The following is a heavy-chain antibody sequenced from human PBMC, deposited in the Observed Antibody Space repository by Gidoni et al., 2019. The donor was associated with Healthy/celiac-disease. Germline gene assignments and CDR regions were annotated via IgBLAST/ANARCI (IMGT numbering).Heavy chain of an antibody. V-gene: IGHV1-2*02. J-gene: IGHJ6*02. CDR2: INPNSGGT. D-gene: IGHD2-15*01. CDR1: GYTFTGYY. CDR3: ARDRLGCSGGSCLYYYYYGMDV. Sequence: QVQRVQSGAEVKKPAASVKVYCKASGYTFTGYYMHWVRQDPGQGLEWMGWINPNSGGTNYAQKFQGRVTMTRDTSISTAYMELSRLRSDDTAVYYCARDRLGCSGGSCLYYYYYGMDVWGQGTTVTVSS.